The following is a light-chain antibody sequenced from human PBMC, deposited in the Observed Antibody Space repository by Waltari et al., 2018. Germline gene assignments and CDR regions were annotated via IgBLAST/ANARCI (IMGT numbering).Light chain of an antibody. J-gene: IGLJ7*01. V-gene: IGLV1-51*02. CDR1: SPNIGNNY. CDR2: EDS. CDR3: GTWDSSLSGAV. Sequence: QSVLTQPPSVSAAPGQRVTISCSGGSPNIGNNYVSWYRQFPGTAPKLLIYEDSERPSGIPGRFSDSKSGTSATLDITGLQAGDEADYYCGTWDSSLSGAVFGGGTHLTVL.